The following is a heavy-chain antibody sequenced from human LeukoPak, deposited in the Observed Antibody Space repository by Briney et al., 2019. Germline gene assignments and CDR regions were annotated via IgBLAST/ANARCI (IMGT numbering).Heavy chain of an antibody. Sequence: GGALRLSCAASGFTFSSYGMHWVRRAPGKGLEWVAFIRYDGSNKYYADSVRGRFTISRDNSKNTLYLQMNSLRAEDTAVYYCAKDPGYSSHLDYWGQGTLVTVSS. J-gene: IGHJ4*02. CDR3: AKDPGYSSHLDY. V-gene: IGHV3-30*02. CDR1: GFTFSSYG. D-gene: IGHD6-13*01. CDR2: IRYDGSNK.